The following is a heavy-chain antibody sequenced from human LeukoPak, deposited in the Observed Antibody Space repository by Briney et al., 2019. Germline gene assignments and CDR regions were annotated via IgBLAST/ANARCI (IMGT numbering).Heavy chain of an antibody. CDR3: ARVIRAAPGKGYFDY. Sequence: PGESLRLSCVASGFTFSSYYMTWVRQAPGKGLEWVANIKPSGTEKYYVDSVKGRFTISRDSSKNTLYLQMNSLRAEDTAIYYCARVIRAAPGKGYFDYWGQGTLVTVSS. CDR1: GFTFSSYY. V-gene: IGHV3-7*03. J-gene: IGHJ4*02. CDR2: IKPSGTEK. D-gene: IGHD6-13*01.